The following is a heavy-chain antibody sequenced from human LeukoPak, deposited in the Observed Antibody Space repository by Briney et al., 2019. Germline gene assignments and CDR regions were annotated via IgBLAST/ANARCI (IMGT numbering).Heavy chain of an antibody. D-gene: IGHD6-6*01. CDR1: RFTFSSYA. V-gene: IGHV3-30*04. CDR2: ISYDGSNK. Sequence: AWSLRLSCAASRFTFSSYAMYWVRQAPRKAREGVAVISYDGSNKYYADSVKGRFTISRDNSKNTLYLQMNSLRAEDTAVYYCARGILPRIAARLDYWGQGTLVTVSS. CDR3: ARGILPRIAARLDY. J-gene: IGHJ4*02.